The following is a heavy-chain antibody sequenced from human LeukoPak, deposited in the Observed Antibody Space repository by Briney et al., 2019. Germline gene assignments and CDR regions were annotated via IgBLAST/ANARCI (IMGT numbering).Heavy chain of an antibody. D-gene: IGHD6-19*01. Sequence: SGPTLVNPTQTLTLTCTFSGFSLSTSGMRVSWIRQPPGKALEWVARIDWDDDKFYSTSLKTRLTISKDTSKNQVVLTMTNMDPVDTATYYCARVPYSSGWYYFDYWGQGTLVTVSS. CDR3: ARVPYSSGWYYFDY. V-gene: IGHV2-70*04. J-gene: IGHJ4*02. CDR2: IDWDDDK. CDR1: GFSLSTSGMR.